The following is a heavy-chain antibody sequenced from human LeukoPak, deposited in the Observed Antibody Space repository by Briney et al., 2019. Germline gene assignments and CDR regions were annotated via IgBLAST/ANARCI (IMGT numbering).Heavy chain of an antibody. CDR3: VRDPDALDF. Sequence: GGSLRLSCAASGVTFSSYSMNWVRQAPGKGLEWVAYIRSSGSPIYYADSVKGRFTISRDNAKNSLYLQMNSLRDEDTAVYYCVRDPDALDFWGQGTPVTVSS. CDR1: GVTFSSYS. CDR2: IRSSGSPI. V-gene: IGHV3-48*02. J-gene: IGHJ4*02.